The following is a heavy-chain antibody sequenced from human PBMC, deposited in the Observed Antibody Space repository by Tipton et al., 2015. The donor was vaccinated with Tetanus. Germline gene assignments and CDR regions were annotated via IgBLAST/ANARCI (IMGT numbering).Heavy chain of an antibody. D-gene: IGHD1-1*01. J-gene: IGHJ5*02. CDR1: GYTFKNFA. V-gene: IGHV3-23*01. CDR2: ISGDGNGR. CDR3: AKYGWNGVT. Sequence: SLRLSCVGSGYTFKNFAMSWVRQAPGEGLEWVAGISGDGNGRFYADSVKGRFSISRDNSKDTMYLQMNSLRVEDTAIYYCAKYGWNGVTWGQGTLVPVSS.